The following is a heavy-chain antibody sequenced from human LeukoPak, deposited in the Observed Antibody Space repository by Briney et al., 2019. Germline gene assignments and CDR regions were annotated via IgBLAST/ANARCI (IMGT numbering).Heavy chain of an antibody. V-gene: IGHV4-59*01. J-gene: IGHJ4*02. CDR3: AREYSSSQRGGFIIDY. D-gene: IGHD6-13*01. CDR2: IYYSGST. Sequence: PSETLSLTCTVSGGSISSYYWSWIRQPPGKGLEGIGYIYYSGSTNYNPTLKSRVTISVDTFKSQFSQKLSSVTAADTAVYYCAREYSSSQRGGFIIDYWGQGTLVTVSS. CDR1: GGSISSYY.